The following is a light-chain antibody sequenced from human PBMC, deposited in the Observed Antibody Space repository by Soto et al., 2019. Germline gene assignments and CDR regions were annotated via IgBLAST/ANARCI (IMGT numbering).Light chain of an antibody. CDR1: SSDVGSYNL. J-gene: IGLJ3*02. V-gene: IGLV2-23*01. Sequence: QSALTQPASVSGSPGQSITISCTGTSSDVGSYNLVCWYQQHPGKAPKLMIYDDNKRPSEVSNRFSGSKSGNTASLTISGHEGEDEADYYCYSSAPISPVVFGGGTKLTVL. CDR2: DDN. CDR3: YSSAPISPVV.